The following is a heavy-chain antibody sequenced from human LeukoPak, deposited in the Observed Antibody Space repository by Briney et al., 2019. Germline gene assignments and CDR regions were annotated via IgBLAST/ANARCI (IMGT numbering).Heavy chain of an antibody. CDR1: GASFSGYY. Sequence: SETLSLTCAVYGASFSGYYWTWIRQPPGKGLEWIGEINHSGSTNYNPSLKSRISISVDTSKNQFSLKLSSVTAADTAVYYCARGGYSYGYRLFDYWGQGTLVTVSS. J-gene: IGHJ4*02. V-gene: IGHV4-34*01. D-gene: IGHD5-18*01. CDR2: INHSGST. CDR3: ARGGYSYGYRLFDY.